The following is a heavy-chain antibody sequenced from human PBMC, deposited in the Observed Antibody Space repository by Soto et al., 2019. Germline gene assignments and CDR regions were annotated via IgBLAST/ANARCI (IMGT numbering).Heavy chain of an antibody. CDR2: ISYDGRNK. Sequence: QVPLVESGGGVVQPGRSLRLSCAASGFTFSNYGMHWVRQAPGKGLEWVAVISYDGRNKYYADSVKGRFTISRDNSKNTLYLQMNSLRPEDTAVYYCEGYYYGMDVWGQGTTVTVSS. CDR1: GFTFSNYG. V-gene: IGHV3-30*03. CDR3: EGYYYGMDV. J-gene: IGHJ6*02.